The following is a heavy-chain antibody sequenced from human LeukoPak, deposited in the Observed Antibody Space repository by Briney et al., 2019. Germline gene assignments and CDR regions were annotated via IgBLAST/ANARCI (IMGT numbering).Heavy chain of an antibody. CDR3: AKEGDRMAAAGSPPNY. CDR2: ISSDGRDK. J-gene: IGHJ4*02. V-gene: IGHV3-30*18. Sequence: PGRSLRLSCAASGFTFSSYAIHWVRQAPGKGLEWVAVISSDGRDKHHADSVKGRFTISRDNSKNTLYLQMNILRVEDTAVYYCAKEGDRMAAAGSPPNYWGQGTLVTVSS. D-gene: IGHD6-13*01. CDR1: GFTFSSYA.